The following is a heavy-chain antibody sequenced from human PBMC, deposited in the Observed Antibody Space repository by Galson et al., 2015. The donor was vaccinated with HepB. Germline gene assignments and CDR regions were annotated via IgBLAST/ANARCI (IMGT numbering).Heavy chain of an antibody. D-gene: IGHD3-10*01. Sequence: TLRLSCAASGFTFSNYAISWVRQAPGKGLEWVSAISDGGDDTYYADSVRGRFTISIDNFKNTLYLQMNSLRAEDTAVYYCARVYGSGSYGYGMDVWGQGTTVTVS. V-gene: IGHV3-23*01. CDR2: ISDGGDDT. J-gene: IGHJ6*02. CDR1: GFTFSNYA. CDR3: ARVYGSGSYGYGMDV.